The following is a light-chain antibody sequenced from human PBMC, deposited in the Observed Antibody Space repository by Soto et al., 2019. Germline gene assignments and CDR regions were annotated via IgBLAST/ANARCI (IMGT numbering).Light chain of an antibody. CDR1: SSNIGGGYD. Sequence: QSVLTQPPSVSGAPGQRVTISCTGSSSNIGGGYDVHWYQQLPGTAPKLLIYGNSNRPSGVPDRFSGSKSGTSASLAITGLRAEDEADYYCQSYDSSLSGWVFGGGTKVTVL. CDR2: GNS. J-gene: IGLJ3*02. V-gene: IGLV1-40*01. CDR3: QSYDSSLSGWV.